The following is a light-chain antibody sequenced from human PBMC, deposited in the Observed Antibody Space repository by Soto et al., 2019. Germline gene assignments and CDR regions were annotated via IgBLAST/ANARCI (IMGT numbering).Light chain of an antibody. V-gene: IGKV3-15*01. CDR3: QQFNIWPRT. CDR1: QSVGIN. Sequence: EIVMTQSPATLSVSPGERATLSCRASQSVGINLAWYQQKPGQAPRLLMSYVSTRATGIPARFSGSGSETEFTLTISSLQSEGFAVYYCQQFNIWPRTFGQGTKVDIK. CDR2: YVS. J-gene: IGKJ1*01.